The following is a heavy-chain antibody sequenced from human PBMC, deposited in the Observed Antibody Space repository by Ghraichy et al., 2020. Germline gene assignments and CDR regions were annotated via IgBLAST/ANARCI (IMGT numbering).Heavy chain of an antibody. V-gene: IGHV3-7*01. CDR3: ARYTGSYSAFDI. J-gene: IGHJ3*02. D-gene: IGHD1-26*01. CDR2: IKQEESEK. CDR1: GFTLRNYW. Sequence: LSLTCVASGFTLRNYWMSWVRQAPGKGLEWVANIKQEESEKYYVDSVRGRFTISRDNAKNSLYLQMNSLRAEDTALYYCARYTGSYSAFDIWGQGTMVSVSS.